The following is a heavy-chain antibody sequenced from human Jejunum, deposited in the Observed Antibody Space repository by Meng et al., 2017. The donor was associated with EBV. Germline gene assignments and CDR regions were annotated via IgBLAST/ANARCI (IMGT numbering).Heavy chain of an antibody. Sequence: VDAGVGLLQPGGSLGISFSSFGFTFVDHYMDWVRQAPGKGLEWLGRIRNKVNSYTTQYAASVKGRFTISRDDSNNSLYLQMNSLKTEDTAVYYCAQVGVPAAEGGHWGQGTLVTVSS. J-gene: IGHJ4*02. CDR2: IRNKVNSYTT. D-gene: IGHD2-2*01. CDR3: AQVGVPAAEGGH. CDR1: GFTFVDHY. V-gene: IGHV3-72*01.